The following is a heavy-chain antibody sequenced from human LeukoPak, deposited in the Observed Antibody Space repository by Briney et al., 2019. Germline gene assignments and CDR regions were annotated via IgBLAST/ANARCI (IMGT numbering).Heavy chain of an antibody. CDR3: ARERENYDSSGYFPLFDY. CDR2: IYYSGST. V-gene: IGHV4-59*08. D-gene: IGHD3-22*01. CDR1: GGSISSYY. J-gene: IGHJ4*02. Sequence: SETLSLTCTVSGGSISSYYWSWIRQPPGKGLEWIGYIYYSGSTNYNPSLKSRVTISVDTSKNQFSLKLSSVTAADTAVYYCARERENYDSSGYFPLFDYWGQGTLVTVSS.